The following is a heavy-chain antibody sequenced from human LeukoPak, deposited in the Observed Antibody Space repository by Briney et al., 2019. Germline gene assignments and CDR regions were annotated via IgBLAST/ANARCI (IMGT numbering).Heavy chain of an antibody. Sequence: KPSETLSLTCTVSGGSISSYFWSWIRQPPGKGLEWIGYISYSGSTNYNPSLKSRVTISVDTSKSQFSLKLSSVTAADTAMYYCARVSGYDWESFYDYWGQGGLVTVSS. CDR2: ISYSGST. J-gene: IGHJ4*02. CDR3: ARVSGYDWESFYDY. CDR1: GGSISSYF. V-gene: IGHV4-59*01. D-gene: IGHD5-12*01.